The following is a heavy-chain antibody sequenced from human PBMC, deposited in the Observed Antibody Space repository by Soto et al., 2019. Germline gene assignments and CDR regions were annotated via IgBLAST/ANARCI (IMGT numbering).Heavy chain of an antibody. V-gene: IGHV1-8*01. CDR3: ARGNVWLRYFDWLASLDAFDI. D-gene: IGHD3-9*01. CDR2: MNPNSGNT. Sequence: GASVKVSCKASGYTFTSYDINWVRQATGQGLEWMGWMNPNSGNTGYAQKFQGRVTMTRNTSISTAYMELSSLRSEDTAVYYCARGNVWLRYFDWLASLDAFDIWAQGTMVTVSS. CDR1: GYTFTSYD. J-gene: IGHJ3*02.